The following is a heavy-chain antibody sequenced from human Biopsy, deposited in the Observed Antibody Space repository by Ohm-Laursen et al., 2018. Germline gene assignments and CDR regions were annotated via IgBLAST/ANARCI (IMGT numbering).Heavy chain of an antibody. CDR3: AANINVWNVNY. CDR1: GYTLTELS. D-gene: IGHD1-1*01. J-gene: IGHJ4*02. CDR2: FAPENGKT. V-gene: IGHV1-24*01. Sequence: ASVKVSCKISGYTLTELSMHWVRQVPGKGLEWMGGFAPENGKTVYAQNFQARVSLTEDTSTDTAYMELRSLRSEDTAVYYCAANINVWNVNYWGQGTQVTVSS.